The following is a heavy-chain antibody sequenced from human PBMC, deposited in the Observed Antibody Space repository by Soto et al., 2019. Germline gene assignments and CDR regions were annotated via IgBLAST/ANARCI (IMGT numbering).Heavy chain of an antibody. Sequence: ASVKVSCKASGYTFTSYGISWVRQAPGQGLEWMGWISAYNGNTNYAQKLQGRVTMTTDTSTSTADMELRSLRSDDTAVYYCARGSIAYGMDVWGQGTTVTVSS. V-gene: IGHV1-18*01. J-gene: IGHJ6*02. CDR3: ARGSIAYGMDV. D-gene: IGHD6-13*01. CDR1: GYTFTSYG. CDR2: ISAYNGNT.